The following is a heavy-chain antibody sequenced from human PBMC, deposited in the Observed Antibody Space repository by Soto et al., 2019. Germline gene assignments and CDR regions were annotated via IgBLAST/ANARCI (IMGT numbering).Heavy chain of an antibody. Sequence: QVQLQQSGPGLVKPSGTLSLTCAVSGDSITTNKWWSWVRQPPGKGLEWIGEVYHTGLTNYNSSLKSRVTMSVDTSKSAFSLNLTSVTGADRAMYYCARDVAVPGESERFDQWGQGTLVTVSS. CDR2: VYHTGLT. CDR1: GDSITTNKW. D-gene: IGHD6-19*01. J-gene: IGHJ4*02. V-gene: IGHV4-4*02. CDR3: ARDVAVPGESERFDQ.